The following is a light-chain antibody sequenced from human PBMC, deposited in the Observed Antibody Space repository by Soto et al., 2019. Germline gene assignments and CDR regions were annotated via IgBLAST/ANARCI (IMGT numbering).Light chain of an antibody. CDR3: QQYGSSPCT. V-gene: IGKV3-20*01. Sequence: EIVLTQSPGTLSLSPGERATLSCRASQCVSSSYLAWYQQKPGQAHRLLIYGASSRATGIPDRFSGSGSGTDFTLTISRLESEDFAVYYCQQYGSSPCTCGEGTKVEIK. CDR2: GAS. J-gene: IGKJ1*01. CDR1: QCVSSSY.